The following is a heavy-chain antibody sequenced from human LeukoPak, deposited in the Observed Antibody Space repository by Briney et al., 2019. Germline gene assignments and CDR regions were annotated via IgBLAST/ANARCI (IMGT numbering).Heavy chain of an antibody. V-gene: IGHV3-23*01. J-gene: IGHJ4*02. CDR3: AKGGGSWWDY. Sequence: GGSLRLSCAASGFSFSSNAMSWVRQAPGEGLEWVSAISDRGGNKFCADSVKGRFTISRDNSENTLYLQMNSLRAEDTAIYYCAKGGGSWWDYWGQGTLVTVSS. D-gene: IGHD1-26*01. CDR1: GFSFSSNA. CDR2: ISDRGGNK.